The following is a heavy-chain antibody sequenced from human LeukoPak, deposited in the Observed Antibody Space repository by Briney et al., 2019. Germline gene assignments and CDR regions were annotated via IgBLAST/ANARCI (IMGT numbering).Heavy chain of an antibody. CDR2: INAGNGNT. J-gene: IGHJ1*01. Sequence: ASVKVSCKASGYTFTSYAMHWVRQAPGQRLEWMGWINAGNGNTKYSQKFQGRVTITRDTSASTAYMELSSLRSEDTAVYYCARGVVPAAIVGLGYFQHWGQGTLVTVSS. CDR3: ARGVVPAAIVGLGYFQH. D-gene: IGHD2-2*02. CDR1: GYTFTSYA. V-gene: IGHV1-3*01.